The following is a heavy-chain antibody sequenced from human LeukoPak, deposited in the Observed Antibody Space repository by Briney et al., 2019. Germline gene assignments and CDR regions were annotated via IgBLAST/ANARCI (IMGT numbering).Heavy chain of an antibody. D-gene: IGHD6-13*01. J-gene: IGHJ6*02. CDR2: INDRGST. CDR1: GDSIRSYY. V-gene: IGHV4-59*01. CDR3: VRDSRYGSGWFEDGLDF. Sequence: SEILSLTCTVSGDSIRSYYWSWIRQPPGQGLEWLGHINDRGSTNYNPSLQGRVTISIDTSKNQFSLKVNSVTAADTAVYYCVRDSRYGSGWFEDGLDFWGQGTTVTASS.